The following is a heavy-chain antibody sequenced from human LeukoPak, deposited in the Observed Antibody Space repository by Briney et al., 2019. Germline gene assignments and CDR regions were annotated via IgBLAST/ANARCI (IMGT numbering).Heavy chain of an antibody. CDR3: ARDQEGFDY. CDR2: IYPRDGST. Sequence: ASVKVSCKASGYTFTNNYLHWVRQAPGQGLEWMGMIYPRDGSTSYAQNFQGRVTVTRDTSTTTVHMELRGLRSEDTAVYYCARDQEGFDYWGQGTVVTVSS. V-gene: IGHV1-46*01. J-gene: IGHJ4*02. CDR1: GYTFTNNY.